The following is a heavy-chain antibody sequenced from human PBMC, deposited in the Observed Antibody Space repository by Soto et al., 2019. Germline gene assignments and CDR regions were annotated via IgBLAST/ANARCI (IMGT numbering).Heavy chain of an antibody. CDR2: IYASGST. Sequence: SETLSLTCTVSGGSISSGDYHWSWIRQPPGKGLEWIGDIYASGSTYYTPSPKSRVTISPDTSKNQFSLKLSSVTAADTAVYYCARRPNYDFLSGYSFDYWGQGTLVTVSS. J-gene: IGHJ4*02. CDR1: GGSISSGDYH. D-gene: IGHD3-3*01. V-gene: IGHV4-30-4*01. CDR3: ARRPNYDFLSGYSFDY.